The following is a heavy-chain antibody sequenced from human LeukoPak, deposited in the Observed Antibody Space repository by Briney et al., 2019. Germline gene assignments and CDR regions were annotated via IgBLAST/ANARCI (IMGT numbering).Heavy chain of an antibody. Sequence: WASVKVSCKPSGYTFASYGVSWVRQAPGQGLEWMGWISTFNGDTKYSQKFQGRVTMTAHTSTSTAYMELRSLRSDDTAVYYCTRDLGDYYYYYTDAWGKGTTVTVSS. CDR1: GYTFASYG. D-gene: IGHD4-17*01. J-gene: IGHJ6*03. CDR3: TRDLGDYYYYYTDA. CDR2: ISTFNGDT. V-gene: IGHV1-18*01.